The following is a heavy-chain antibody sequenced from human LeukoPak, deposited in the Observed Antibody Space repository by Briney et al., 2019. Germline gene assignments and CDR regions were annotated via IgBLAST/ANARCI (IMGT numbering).Heavy chain of an antibody. D-gene: IGHD6-6*01. CDR2: INRSGST. CDR1: GGSFSGYY. Sequence: PSETLSLTCAVYGGSFSGYYWSWIRQPPGKGLEWTGEINRSGSTNYNPSLKSRVTISVDTSKNQFSLKLSSVTAADTAVYYSARVVAARRRFDYCGQGNLVTVSS. V-gene: IGHV4-34*01. J-gene: IGHJ4*02. CDR3: ARVVAARRRFDY.